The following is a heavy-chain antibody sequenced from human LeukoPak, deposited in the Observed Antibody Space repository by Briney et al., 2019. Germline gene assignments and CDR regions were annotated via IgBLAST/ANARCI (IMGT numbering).Heavy chain of an antibody. CDR1: GITFSSYA. Sequence: GGSLRLSCAASGITFSSYAMSWVRQAPGKGLEWVSSVSSGSDYIYYANSVKGRFTISRDNAKHSLYLQMNSLRAEDTAVYYCAREDYYDSSGYPYYIDYWGQGTLVTVSS. J-gene: IGHJ4*02. V-gene: IGHV3-21*01. CDR2: VSSGSDYI. CDR3: AREDYYDSSGYPYYIDY. D-gene: IGHD3-22*01.